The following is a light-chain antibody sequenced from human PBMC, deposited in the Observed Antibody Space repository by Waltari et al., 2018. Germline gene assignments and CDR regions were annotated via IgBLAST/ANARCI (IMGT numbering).Light chain of an antibody. CDR3: QQYFSAPYT. CDR2: WAS. J-gene: IGKJ2*01. Sequence: DIVMTQSPDSLAASLGERATVPCRSSQSVLYCSNNNNYLTWYQQKPGQPPKLLIYWASTRESGVPDRFSGSGSGTDFTLTISSLQAEDVAVYYCQQYFSAPYTFGQGTKLEIK. V-gene: IGKV4-1*01. CDR1: QSVLYCSNNNNY.